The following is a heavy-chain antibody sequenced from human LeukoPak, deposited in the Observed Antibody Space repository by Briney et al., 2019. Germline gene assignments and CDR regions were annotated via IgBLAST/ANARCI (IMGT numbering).Heavy chain of an antibody. D-gene: IGHD3-9*01. CDR1: GFTFSSYS. CDR3: AKVTYCDVLTGYLYYFDY. Sequence: PGGSLRLSCAASGFTFSSYSMNWVRQAPGKGLEWVSSISSSSSYIYYADSVKGRFTISRDNAKNSLYLQMNSLRAEDTAVYYCAKVTYCDVLTGYLYYFDYWGQGTLVTVSS. CDR2: ISSSSSYI. J-gene: IGHJ4*02. V-gene: IGHV3-21*04.